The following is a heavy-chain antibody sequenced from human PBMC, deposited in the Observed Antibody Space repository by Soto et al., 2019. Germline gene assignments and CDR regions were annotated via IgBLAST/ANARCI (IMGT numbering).Heavy chain of an antibody. Sequence: SETLSLTCAFYGLSFSGYYWSWIRQPPRKGLEWIGEINHSGSTNYNPSLKSRVTISIDTSNKHLSLHLSSVTAADTAVYFCARQKVSRFYGEVDFFDYWGLGTLVTVSS. CDR1: GLSFSGYY. CDR2: INHSGST. CDR3: ARQKVSRFYGEVDFFDY. D-gene: IGHD4-17*01. V-gene: IGHV4-34*01. J-gene: IGHJ4*02.